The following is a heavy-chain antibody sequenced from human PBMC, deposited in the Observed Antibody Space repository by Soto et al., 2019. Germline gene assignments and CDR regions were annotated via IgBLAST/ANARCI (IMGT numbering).Heavy chain of an antibody. J-gene: IGHJ6*03. CDR1: CGSISSGGYY. Sequence: TLSLTCTVSCGSISSGGYYWSWIRQHPGKGLEWIGYIYYTGSTYYNPSLKSRVTISVDTSKNQFSLQLSSVTAADSAVYYCARESRDFYYYYQYVWGKRTTVTVSS. CDR3: ARESRDFYYYYQYV. V-gene: IGHV4-31*03. CDR2: IYYTGST.